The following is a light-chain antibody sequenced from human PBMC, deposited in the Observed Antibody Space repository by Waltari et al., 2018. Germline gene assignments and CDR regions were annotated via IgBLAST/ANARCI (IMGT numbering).Light chain of an antibody. V-gene: IGLV3-21*01. Sequence: SYVLTPPPSLSVAPGKTARITCGGNDIGSKSVHWYQQRPGQAPVLVVYDESGRPSGIPARFSGSNSGNAVTLTISGVEAGDEADYYCQVWDSTSDHRVFGGGTKLTVL. CDR1: DIGSKS. CDR2: DES. J-gene: IGLJ3*02. CDR3: QVWDSTSDHRV.